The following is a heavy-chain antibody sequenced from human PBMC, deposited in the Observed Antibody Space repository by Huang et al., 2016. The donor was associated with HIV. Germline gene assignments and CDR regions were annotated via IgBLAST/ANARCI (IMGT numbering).Heavy chain of an antibody. CDR3: VRGPRYVSADWYARLRNYWFFDL. Sequence: QQQLQQWGAGLLKPSETLSLTCAVYGGSFTNYYWGWIRQPPGKGLEWMCEINNGGSTQYSPALKSRGTISLDTSKNQVSLKLTSVRAADTAVYYCVRGPRYVSADWYARLRNYWFFDLWGRGSLVSVSS. V-gene: IGHV4-34*01. D-gene: IGHD3-9*01. J-gene: IGHJ2*01. CDR1: GGSFTNYY. CDR2: INNGGST.